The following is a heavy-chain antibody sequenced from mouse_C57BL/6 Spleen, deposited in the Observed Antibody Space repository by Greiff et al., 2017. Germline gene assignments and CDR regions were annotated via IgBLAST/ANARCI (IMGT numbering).Heavy chain of an antibody. CDR1: GFTFSDYG. J-gene: IGHJ2*01. CDR3: ARLTTGKYFDY. CDR2: ISSGSSTI. V-gene: IGHV5-17*01. Sequence: EVKLQESGGGLVKPGGSLKLSCAASGFTFSDYGMHWVRQAPEKGLEWVAYISSGSSTIYYADTVKGRFTISRDNAKNTLFLQMTSLRSEDTAMYYCARLTTGKYFDYWGQGTTLTVSS. D-gene: IGHD4-1*02.